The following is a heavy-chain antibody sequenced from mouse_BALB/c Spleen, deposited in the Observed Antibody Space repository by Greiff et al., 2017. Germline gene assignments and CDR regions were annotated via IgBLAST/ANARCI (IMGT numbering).Heavy chain of an antibody. CDR2: ISYDGSN. CDR3: AREGEGLDY. V-gene: IGHV3-6*02. J-gene: IGHJ2*01. Sequence: DVKLQESGPGLVKPSQSLSLTCSVTGYSITSGYYWNWIRQFPGNKLEWMGYISYDGSNNYNPSLKNRISITRDTSKNQFFLKLNSVTTEDTATYYCAREGEGLDYWGQGTTLTVSS. CDR1: GYSITSGYY.